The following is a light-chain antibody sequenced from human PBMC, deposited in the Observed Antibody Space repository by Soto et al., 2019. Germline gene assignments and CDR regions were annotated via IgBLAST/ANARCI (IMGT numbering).Light chain of an antibody. Sequence: EIVMTQSPATLSVSPGEGATVSCRASQSVSSHLAWYQHKPGQAPRLLFYDASTRATGIPARFSGSGSGTEFTLTISSLQSEDFATYYCQQLLSYPITFGQGTRLEIK. CDR1: QSVSSH. J-gene: IGKJ5*01. V-gene: IGKV3-15*01. CDR3: QQLLSYPIT. CDR2: DAS.